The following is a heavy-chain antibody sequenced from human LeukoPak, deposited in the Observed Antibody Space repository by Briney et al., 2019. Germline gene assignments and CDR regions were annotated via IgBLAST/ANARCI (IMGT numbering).Heavy chain of an antibody. CDR3: ARGPQWRGDYYYMDV. CDR2: MNPNSGNK. D-gene: IGHD6-19*01. Sequence: ASVKVSLQTAGYSFTNFDINWVRQATGQGLEWMGWMNPNSGNKGYAQKFQGRVTMTMNTSITTAYMELSSLRSEDTAVYYCARGPQWRGDYYYMDVWGRGTTVTLSS. V-gene: IGHV1-8*01. J-gene: IGHJ6*03. CDR1: GYSFTNFD.